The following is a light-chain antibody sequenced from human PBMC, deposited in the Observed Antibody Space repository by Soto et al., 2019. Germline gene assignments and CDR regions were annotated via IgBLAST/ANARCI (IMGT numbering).Light chain of an antibody. CDR3: SSYTSSSTYV. CDR1: SXDVGGYNY. CDR2: EVS. V-gene: IGLV2-14*01. J-gene: IGLJ1*01. Sequence: QSVLSQPASVSGSPGQSVTISCTGTSXDVGGYNYVSWYQQHPGKAPKLMIYEVSNRPSGVSNRFSGSKSGNTASLTISGLQAEDEADYYCSSYTSSSTYVFATGTRSPS.